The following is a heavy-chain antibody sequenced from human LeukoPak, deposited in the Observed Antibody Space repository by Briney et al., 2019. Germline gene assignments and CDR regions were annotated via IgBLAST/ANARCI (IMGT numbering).Heavy chain of an antibody. CDR2: ISYDGSNK. D-gene: IGHD1-14*01. CDR1: GFTFSSYA. V-gene: IGHV3-30-3*01. J-gene: IGHJ5*01. CDR3: ARVTSPLQYNGFDT. Sequence: GGSLRLSCAASGFTFSSYAMHWVRQAPGKGLEWVAVISYDGSNKYYADSVKGRFTISRDNSKNTLYLQMNSLRAEDTAVYYCARVTSPLQYNGFDTWGHGTLVTASS.